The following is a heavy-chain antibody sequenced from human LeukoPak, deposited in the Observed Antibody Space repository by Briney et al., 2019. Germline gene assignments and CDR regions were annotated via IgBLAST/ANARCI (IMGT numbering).Heavy chain of an antibody. CDR1: GLTVTSNH. CDR3: ARARRYGLYNDYGGCFDY. CDR2: IYTAGST. J-gene: IGHJ4*02. V-gene: IGHV3-53*01. D-gene: IGHD4-23*01. Sequence: PGGSLRLSCAVSGLTVTSNHMIWVRQAPGKGLEWVSIIYTAGSTFYPDSVKGRFTISRDNSKNTLCLQMNSLRTEDTAVYYCARARRYGLYNDYGGCFDYWGRGTLVTLSS.